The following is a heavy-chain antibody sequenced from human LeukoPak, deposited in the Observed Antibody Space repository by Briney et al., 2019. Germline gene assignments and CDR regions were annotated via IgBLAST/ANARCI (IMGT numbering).Heavy chain of an antibody. CDR1: GLTFSTSG. Sequence: PGGSLRLSCTASGLTFSTSGFNWVRQAPGKRLEWVASIGPTGSDRYHADSIKGRFTISRDNANNFLYLQMNSLRAEDTAVYYCARNYQLLYSRSYYYYYYMDVWGKGTTVTVFS. CDR2: IGPTGSDR. J-gene: IGHJ6*03. V-gene: IGHV3-21*06. CDR3: ARNYQLLYSRSYYYYYYMDV. D-gene: IGHD2-2*02.